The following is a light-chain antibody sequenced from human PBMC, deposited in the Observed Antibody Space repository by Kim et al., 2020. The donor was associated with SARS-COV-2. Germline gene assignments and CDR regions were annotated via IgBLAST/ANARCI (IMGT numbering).Light chain of an antibody. CDR1: ESVSSY. CDR2: DAS. CDR3: QKRSNWPT. J-gene: IGKJ4*01. V-gene: IGKV3-11*01. Sequence: SWSPGQRANLSSRASESVSSYLAWYQQKPGQAPRILIYDASNRATGIPARFSGSGSGTDFTLTISSLEPEDFAVYYCQKRSNWPTFGGGTKVDIK.